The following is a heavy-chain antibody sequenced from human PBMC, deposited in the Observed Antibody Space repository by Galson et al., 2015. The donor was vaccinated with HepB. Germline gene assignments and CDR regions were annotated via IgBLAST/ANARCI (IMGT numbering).Heavy chain of an antibody. CDR2: INHSGST. V-gene: IGHV4-34*01. D-gene: IGHD1-7*01. CDR1: GGSFSGYY. J-gene: IGHJ5*02. Sequence: ETLSLTCAVYGGSFSGYYWSWIRQPPGKGLEWIGEINHSGSTNYNPSLKSRVTISVDTSKNQFSLKLSSVTAADTAVYYCARGKYTRWNWNYQYVGWFDPWGQGTLVTVSS. CDR3: ARGKYTRWNWNYQYVGWFDP.